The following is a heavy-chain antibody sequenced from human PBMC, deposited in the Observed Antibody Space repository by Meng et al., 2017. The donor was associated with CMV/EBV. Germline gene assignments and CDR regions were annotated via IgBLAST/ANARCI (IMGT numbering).Heavy chain of an antibody. CDR1: GFTFSSYA. CDR2: ISGSGGST. CDR3: AKGTKSLTRRGVPYSSSSSRSSNYYYYGMDV. Sequence: GGSLSLTCAASGFTFSSYAMSWVRQAPGKGLEWVSAISGSGGSTYYADSVKGRFTISRDNSKNTLYLQMNSLRAEDTAVYYCAKGTKSLTRRGVPYSSSSSRSSNYYYYGMDVWGQGTTVTVSS. V-gene: IGHV3-23*01. J-gene: IGHJ6*02. D-gene: IGHD6-6*01.